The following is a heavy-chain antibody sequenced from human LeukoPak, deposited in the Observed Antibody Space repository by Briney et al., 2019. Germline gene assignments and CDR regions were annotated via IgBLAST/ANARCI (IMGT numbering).Heavy chain of an antibody. Sequence: ASVKVSCKASGYTFTSYDINWVRQATGQGLEWMGWMNPNSGNTGYAQKFQGRVTMTRNTSISTAYMELSSLRSEDTAVYYCAREGGARDYCYYYYMDVWGKGTTVTVSS. J-gene: IGHJ6*03. CDR1: GYTFTSYD. CDR2: MNPNSGNT. D-gene: IGHD4-17*01. V-gene: IGHV1-8*01. CDR3: AREGGARDYCYYYYMDV.